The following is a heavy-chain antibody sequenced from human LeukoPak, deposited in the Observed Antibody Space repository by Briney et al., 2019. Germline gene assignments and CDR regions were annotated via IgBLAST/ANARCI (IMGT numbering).Heavy chain of an antibody. V-gene: IGHV3-30*04. CDR2: ISYDGSNK. D-gene: IGHD3-3*01. J-gene: IGHJ4*02. Sequence: GRSLRLSCAASGFTFSSYAMHWVRQAPGKGLEWVAVISYDGSNKYYADSVKGRFTISRDNSKNTLYLQMNSLRAEDTAVYYCARDNRGSYYDFWSGSEYFDYWGQGTLVAVSS. CDR1: GFTFSSYA. CDR3: ARDNRGSYYDFWSGSEYFDY.